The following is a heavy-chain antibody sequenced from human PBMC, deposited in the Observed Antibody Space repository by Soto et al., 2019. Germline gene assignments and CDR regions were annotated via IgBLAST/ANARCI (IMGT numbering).Heavy chain of an antibody. J-gene: IGHJ6*01. D-gene: IGHD2-2*01. CDR3: ARSQRSITCLEILCKDYYGMDV. V-gene: IGHV1-69*01. Sequence: QVQLVQSGAAVKKPGSSVKVSCKASGRNFSSYAISWVRQAPGQGLEWMGGIIPISDTTNYAQKFQRRVTLTADESKSRAYTELRSLRSGDTAVYYCARSQRSITCLEILCKDYYGMDVRGKGNKV. CDR1: GRNFSSYA. CDR2: IIPISDTT.